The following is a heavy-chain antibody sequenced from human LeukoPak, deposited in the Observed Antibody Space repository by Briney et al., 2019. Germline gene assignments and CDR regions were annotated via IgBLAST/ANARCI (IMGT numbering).Heavy chain of an antibody. CDR2: ISGSGGST. J-gene: IGHJ4*02. CDR1: GFTFSDYY. V-gene: IGHV3-23*01. D-gene: IGHD4-11*01. CDR3: AKDYSSHVGYFDY. Sequence: GGSLRLSCAASGFTFSDYYMSWIRQAPGKGLEWASAISGSGGSTYYADSVKGRFTISRDNSKNTLYLQMNSLRAEDTAVYYCAKDYSSHVGYFDYWGQGTLVTVSS.